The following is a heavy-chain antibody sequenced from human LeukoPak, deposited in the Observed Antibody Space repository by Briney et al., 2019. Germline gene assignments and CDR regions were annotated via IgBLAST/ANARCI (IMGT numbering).Heavy chain of an antibody. CDR1: RSTFTDYY. D-gene: IGHD2-2*01. Sequence: ASVKVSCKTSRSTFTDYYIHWVRQAPGQGLEGMGRINPNSGRTDYAQNFQGRVTMTRDTSISTAYMELSRLRSDDTAVYYCARGLPTASYYYMAVWGKGTTVTVSS. V-gene: IGHV1-2*06. CDR2: INPNSGRT. J-gene: IGHJ6*03. CDR3: ARGLPTASYYYMAV.